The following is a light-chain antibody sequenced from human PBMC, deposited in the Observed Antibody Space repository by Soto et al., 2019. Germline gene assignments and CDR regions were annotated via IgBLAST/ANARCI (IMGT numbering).Light chain of an antibody. CDR1: SSNIGSNT. J-gene: IGLJ3*02. V-gene: IGLV1-44*01. CDR2: SNN. Sequence: QSVLTQPPSASGTPGQRVTISCAGSSSNIGSNTVNWYQQLPGTAPKLLIYSNNKRPSGVPDRFSGSKSGTSASLAISGLQSEDEADYYCAACDDSLNGPRFCVGTQLTVL. CDR3: AACDDSLNGPR.